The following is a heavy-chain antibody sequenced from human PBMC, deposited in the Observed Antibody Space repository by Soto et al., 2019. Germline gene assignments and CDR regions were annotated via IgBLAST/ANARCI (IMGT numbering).Heavy chain of an antibody. CDR2: MNPNSGNT. V-gene: IGHV1-8*01. CDR1: GYTFTSYD. J-gene: IGHJ5*02. D-gene: IGHD2-21*01. Sequence: QVQLVQSGAEVKKPGASVKVSCKASGYTFTSYDINWVRQATGQGLEWMGWMNPNSGNTGYAQKFQGRFTMTRNTSISTAYMELSSLRSEDTAVYYCARGDHDWIAHWFDPWGQGTLVTVSS. CDR3: ARGDHDWIAHWFDP.